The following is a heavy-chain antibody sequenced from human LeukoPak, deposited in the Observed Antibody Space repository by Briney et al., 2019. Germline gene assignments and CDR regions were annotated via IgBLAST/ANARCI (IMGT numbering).Heavy chain of an antibody. CDR2: IIPIFGTA. V-gene: IGHV1-69*13. D-gene: IGHD3-22*01. CDR1: GGTFSSYA. CDR3: ARGLFYYDSSGYPHYYYYMDV. J-gene: IGHJ6*03. Sequence: ASVKVSCKASGGTFSSYAISWVRQAPGQGLEWMGGIIPIFGTANYAQKFQGRVTITADESTSTAYMELSSPRSEDTAVYYCARGLFYYDSSGYPHYYYYMDVWGKGTTVTVSS.